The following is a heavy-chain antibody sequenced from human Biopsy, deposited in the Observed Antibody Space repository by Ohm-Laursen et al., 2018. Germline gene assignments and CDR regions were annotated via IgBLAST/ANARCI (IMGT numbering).Heavy chain of an antibody. CDR2: IYNTETT. CDR1: GGSISSSTTYY. CDR3: ARHPTGFWFDP. V-gene: IGHV4-39*01. J-gene: IGHJ5*02. Sequence: GTLSLTCTVSGGSISSSTTYYWAWLRQPPGKGLEWIGGIYNTETTFYNPSLKSRVTISVDTSTNQFSLKVSSVTAADTALYFCARHPTGFWFDPWGHGTLVTVSS.